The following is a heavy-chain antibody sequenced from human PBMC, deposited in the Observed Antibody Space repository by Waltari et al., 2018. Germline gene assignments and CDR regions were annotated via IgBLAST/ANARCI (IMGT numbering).Heavy chain of an antibody. V-gene: IGHV1-69*12. Sequence: QVHLVQSGAEVRKPGSSVKVSCEASGSTFRPYATSWVRQAPGQGLECMGGIIPIYGTPNYAQKFQGRVNFAADELTTTAYMELSSLRSDDTAVYYCAKRIVGGPFDVWGQGTMVTVSS. CDR3: AKRIVGGPFDV. CDR2: IIPIYGTP. D-gene: IGHD1-26*01. CDR1: GSTFRPYA. J-gene: IGHJ3*01.